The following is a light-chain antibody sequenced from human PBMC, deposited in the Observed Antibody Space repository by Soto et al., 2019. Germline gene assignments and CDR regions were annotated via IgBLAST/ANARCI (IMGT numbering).Light chain of an antibody. CDR2: DVT. J-gene: IGLJ2*01. CDR1: SADVGLYNY. V-gene: IGLV2-14*03. Sequence: QSALTQPASVSGSPGQSITISCTGTSADVGLYNYVSWYQQHPNKAPKLIIHDVTERPSGISYRFSASTSGNTAPLTISGLQAEDEADYYCSSYTTRNTLVFGGGTKLTVL. CDR3: SSYTTRNTLV.